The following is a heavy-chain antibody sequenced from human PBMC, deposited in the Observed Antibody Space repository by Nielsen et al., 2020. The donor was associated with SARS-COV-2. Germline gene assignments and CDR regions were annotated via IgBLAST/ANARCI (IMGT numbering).Heavy chain of an antibody. V-gene: IGHV1-3*01. CDR1: GYTFTSYA. CDR3: ARDRNNWNDPALGWFDP. Sequence: ASVKVSCKASGYTFTSYAMHRVRQAPGQRLEWMGWINAGNGNTKYSQKFQGRVTITRDTSASTAYMELSSLRSEDTAVYYCARDRNNWNDPALGWFDPWGQGTLVTVSS. D-gene: IGHD1-20*01. CDR2: INAGNGNT. J-gene: IGHJ5*02.